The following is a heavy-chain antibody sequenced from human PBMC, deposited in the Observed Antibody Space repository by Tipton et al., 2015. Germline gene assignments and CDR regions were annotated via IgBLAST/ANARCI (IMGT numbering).Heavy chain of an antibody. CDR1: GFTFSSYG. Sequence: SLRLSCAASGFTFSSYGMHWVRQAPGKGLEWVAVISYDGSNKYYADSVQGRFTISRDNSKNTLYLQINSLRAEDTAVYYCAKEAIAAALRQEKGYFDYWGQGTLVTVSS. V-gene: IGHV3-30*18. D-gene: IGHD6-13*01. CDR2: ISYDGSNK. J-gene: IGHJ4*02. CDR3: AKEAIAAALRQEKGYFDY.